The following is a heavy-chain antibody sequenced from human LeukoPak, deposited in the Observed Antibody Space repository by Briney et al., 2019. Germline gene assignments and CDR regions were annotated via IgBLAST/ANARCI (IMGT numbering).Heavy chain of an antibody. CDR2: IYYSGST. Sequence: SETLSLTCTVSGGSISSSSDYWGWIRQPPGKGLEWIGSIYYSGSTYYNPSLKSRVTISVDTSKNQFSLKLSSVTAADTAVYYCARHFLRGVIISGFDYWGQGTLVTVSS. J-gene: IGHJ4*02. V-gene: IGHV4-39*01. D-gene: IGHD3-10*01. CDR1: GGSISSSSDY. CDR3: ARHFLRGVIISGFDY.